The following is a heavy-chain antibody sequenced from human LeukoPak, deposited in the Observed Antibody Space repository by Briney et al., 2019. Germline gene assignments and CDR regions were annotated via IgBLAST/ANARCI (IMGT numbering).Heavy chain of an antibody. CDR1: GFTFSNYA. CDR2: ISYNGGST. D-gene: IGHD3-3*02. V-gene: IGHV3-64*01. J-gene: IGHJ6*04. CDR3: ARRFAAQLAFVDV. Sequence: GGSLRLSCAASGFTFSNYAMHWVRQAPGKGLEYVSAISYNGGSTYYANSVKGRFTISRDNSKNTLYLQMGSLIAEDMAVYYCARRFAAQLAFVDVWGKGTTVTISS.